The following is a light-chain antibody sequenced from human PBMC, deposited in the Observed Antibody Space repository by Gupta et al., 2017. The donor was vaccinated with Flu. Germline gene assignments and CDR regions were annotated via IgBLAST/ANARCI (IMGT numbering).Light chain of an antibody. Sequence: DIVLTQSPGPLSLSTGERATPSCRASQRVSSSYLAWYQQKPGQAPMLLIDVASSRTTVIPDRFSGSGSGTDFTLTISRLETEDFAVYYCQQYGSPYSFGQGTKLEIK. CDR3: QQYGSPYS. V-gene: IGKV3-20*01. J-gene: IGKJ2*03. CDR2: VAS. CDR1: QRVSSSY.